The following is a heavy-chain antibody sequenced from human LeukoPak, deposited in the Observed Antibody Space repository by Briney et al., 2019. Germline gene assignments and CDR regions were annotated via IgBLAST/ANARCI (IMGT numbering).Heavy chain of an antibody. CDR2: IGWSRGSI. D-gene: IGHD6-13*01. J-gene: IGHJ6*02. V-gene: IGHV3-9*01. Sequence: PGGSLTLSCAASGCTFDDYAMHWVRQAPGKGLEWVAGIGWSRGSIGYADSVKGRFTISRDNAKNSLYMQMNSQRAEYTAWYYCAKVGSRYYYYYGMDVWGQGTTVTVSS. CDR1: GCTFDDYA. CDR3: AKVGSRYYYYYGMDV.